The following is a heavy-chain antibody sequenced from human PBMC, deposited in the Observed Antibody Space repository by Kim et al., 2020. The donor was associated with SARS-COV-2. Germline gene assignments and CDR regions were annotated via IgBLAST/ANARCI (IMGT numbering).Heavy chain of an antibody. Sequence: GGSLRLSCTASGFTFGDYAMSWFRQAPGKGLEWVGFIRSKAYGGTTEYAASVKGRFTISRDDSKSIAYLQMNSLKTEDTAVYYCTRGGDYPYYYYYGMDVWGQGTTVTVSS. D-gene: IGHD4-17*01. CDR1: GFTFGDYA. V-gene: IGHV3-49*03. J-gene: IGHJ6*02. CDR3: TRGGDYPYYYYYGMDV. CDR2: IRSKAYGGTT.